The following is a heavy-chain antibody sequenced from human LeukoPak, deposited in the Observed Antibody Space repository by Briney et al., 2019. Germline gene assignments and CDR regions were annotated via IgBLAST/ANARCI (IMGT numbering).Heavy chain of an antibody. D-gene: IGHD3-10*01. CDR1: GFSVRAYW. CDR2: INTYEGVT. V-gene: IGHV3-74*01. J-gene: IGHJ3*02. CDR3: ARVGGFGSGEHFSLDI. Sequence: GGSLRLSCAVSGFSVRAYWIHWVRQAPGKGLVWESRINTYEGVTFYADSVKGRFTISSDAAQNTVYLQMSSLRVEDTAVYYCARVGGFGSGEHFSLDIWGQGTMVTVSS.